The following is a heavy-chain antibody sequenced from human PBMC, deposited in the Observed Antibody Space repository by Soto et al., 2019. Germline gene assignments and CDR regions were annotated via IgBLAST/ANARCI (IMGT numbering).Heavy chain of an antibody. CDR1: GCSFTSYW. V-gene: IGHV5-51*01. D-gene: IGHD6-19*01. CDR2: IYPGDSDT. CDR3: ARQTAVAVVYYFDY. Sequence: GESLKISCKGSGCSFTSYWIGWVRQMPGKGLEWMGIIYPGDSDTGYSPSFQGQVTISADKSISTAYLQWSSLKASDTAMYYCARQTAVAVVYYFDYWGQGTLVTVPS. J-gene: IGHJ4*02.